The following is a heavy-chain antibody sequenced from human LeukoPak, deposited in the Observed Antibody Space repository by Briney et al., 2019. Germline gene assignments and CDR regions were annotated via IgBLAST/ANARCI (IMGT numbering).Heavy chain of an antibody. CDR2: INHSGST. J-gene: IGHJ4*02. D-gene: IGHD5-18*01. V-gene: IGHV4-34*01. CDR1: GGSFSGYY. CDR3: ARGGPYMVRGSYFDY. Sequence: PSETLSLTCAVYGGSFSGYYWSWIRQPPGKGLEWIGVINHSGSTNYNPSLKSRVTISVDTSKNQFSLKLSSVTAADTAVYYCARGGPYMVRGSYFDYWGQGTLVTVSS.